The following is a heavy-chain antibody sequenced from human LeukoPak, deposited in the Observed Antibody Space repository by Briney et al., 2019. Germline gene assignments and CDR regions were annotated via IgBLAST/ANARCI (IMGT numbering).Heavy chain of an antibody. Sequence: PSEALCLTCTVSGGSISSYYWSWIRQPPGKGLEWIGYIYYSGSTNYNPSLKSRVTISVDTSKNQFSLKLSSVTAADTAVYYCAREQMVVGFDPWGQGTLVTVSS. D-gene: IGHD3-22*01. CDR2: IYYSGST. CDR3: AREQMVVGFDP. J-gene: IGHJ5*02. V-gene: IGHV4-59*01. CDR1: GGSISSYY.